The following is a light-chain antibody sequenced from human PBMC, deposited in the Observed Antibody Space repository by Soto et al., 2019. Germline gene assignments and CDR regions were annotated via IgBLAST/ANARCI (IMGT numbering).Light chain of an antibody. V-gene: IGKV3D-15*03. CDR3: HQRQSWPRT. CDR1: QYINTR. J-gene: IGKJ1*01. Sequence: EIVVTQSPVTLSVSPWEIATLSCRASQYINTRLAWYQHRPGQAPRLLIYQTSIRAAGIPARFSASGSGTDFTLTISDVQPEDFALYYCHQRQSWPRTFGQGTKVDIK. CDR2: QTS.